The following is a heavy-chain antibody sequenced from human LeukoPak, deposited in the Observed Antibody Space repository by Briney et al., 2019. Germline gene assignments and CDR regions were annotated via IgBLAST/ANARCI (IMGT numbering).Heavy chain of an antibody. J-gene: IGHJ6*02. CDR2: ISWNSGSI. Sequence: PGGSLRLSCAASGFTFDDYAMHWLRQAPGKGLEWVSGISWNSGSIGYADSVKGRFTISRDNAKNSLYLQMNRLRAEDTALYYCAKDITAFSRYYYGMDVWGQGTTVTVSS. D-gene: IGHD3-3*02. CDR3: AKDITAFSRYYYGMDV. CDR1: GFTFDDYA. V-gene: IGHV3-9*01.